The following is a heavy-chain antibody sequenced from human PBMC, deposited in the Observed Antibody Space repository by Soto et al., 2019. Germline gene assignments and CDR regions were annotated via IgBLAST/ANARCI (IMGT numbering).Heavy chain of an antibody. J-gene: IGHJ5*02. Sequence: EVQLLESGGGLVQPGGSLRLSCAASGFTFSSYAMSWVRQAPGKGLEWVSAISGSGGSTYYADSVKGRFTISRDNSKNTLYLQMNSLRAEDTAVYYCAKAGDIVVVPAPSGYNWFDPWGQGTLVTVSS. CDR1: GFTFSSYA. CDR2: ISGSGGST. V-gene: IGHV3-23*01. CDR3: AKAGDIVVVPAPSGYNWFDP. D-gene: IGHD2-2*01.